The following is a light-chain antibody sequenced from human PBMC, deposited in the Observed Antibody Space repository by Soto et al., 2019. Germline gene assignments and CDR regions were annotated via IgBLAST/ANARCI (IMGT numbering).Light chain of an antibody. CDR2: DAS. Sequence: EIVLTQSPATLSLSPGERATLSCRASQSVSSYLAWYQQKPGQAPRLLTYDASNTATGIPARFSGSGSWTDFTRTTGSLEPEEFAIDYCQQRSNWPPVTCGGGTKVESK. J-gene: IGKJ4*01. V-gene: IGKV3-11*01. CDR1: QSVSSY. CDR3: QQRSNWPPVT.